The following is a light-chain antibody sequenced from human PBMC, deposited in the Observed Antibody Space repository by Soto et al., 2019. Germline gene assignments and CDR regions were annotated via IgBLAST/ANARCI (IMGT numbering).Light chain of an antibody. CDR1: RSDVGGYNL. J-gene: IGLJ2*01. CDR3: SSYAGRITLV. CDR2: DDN. V-gene: IGLV2-23*01. Sequence: QSVLTRTASVSGSPGQSITMSCTGSRSDVGGYNLVSWYQQHPGKAPKLLISDDNKRPSGVSDRFSGSKSGNTASLTISGLQAEDEGDYYCSSYAGRITLVFGGGTKVTVL.